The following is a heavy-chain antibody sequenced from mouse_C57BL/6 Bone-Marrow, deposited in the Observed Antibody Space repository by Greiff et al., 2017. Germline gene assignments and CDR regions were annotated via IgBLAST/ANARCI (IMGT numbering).Heavy chain of an antibody. V-gene: IGHV1-64*01. Sequence: QVQLQQPGAELVKPGASVKLSCKASGYTFTSYWMHWVKQRPGQGLEWIGMIHPNSGSTNYNEKFKSKATLTVDKSSTTAYMQLSSLTSEDSAVYFCSPTLVEGDYWGQGTTLTVSS. CDR1: GYTFTSYW. CDR2: IHPNSGST. J-gene: IGHJ2*01. D-gene: IGHD1-1*01. CDR3: SPTLVEGDY.